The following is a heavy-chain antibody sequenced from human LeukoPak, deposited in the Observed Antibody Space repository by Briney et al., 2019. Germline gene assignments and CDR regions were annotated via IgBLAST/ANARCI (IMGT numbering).Heavy chain of an antibody. CDR3: AQTLKWELPLR. J-gene: IGHJ4*02. CDR2: IYYSGST. Sequence: SETLSLTCTVSGGSISSYYWNWIRQPPGKGLEWIGYIYYSGSTYYNPSLKSRVTISVDTSKNQFSLKVRSATAADTAVYYCAQTLKWELPLRWGQGTLVTVSS. CDR1: GGSISSYY. V-gene: IGHV4-59*12. D-gene: IGHD1-26*01.